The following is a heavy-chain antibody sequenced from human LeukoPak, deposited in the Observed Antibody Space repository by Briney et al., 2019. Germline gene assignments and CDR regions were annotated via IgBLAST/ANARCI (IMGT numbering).Heavy chain of an antibody. Sequence: GGSLRLSCAASGFTFSSYAMSWVRQAPGKGLEWVSAISGGGGSTYYADSVKGRFTISRDNSKNTLYLQMNSLRAEDTAVYYCTRVRIEVAGWVPFDYWGQGTLVSVSS. D-gene: IGHD6-19*01. J-gene: IGHJ4*02. CDR2: ISGGGGST. CDR1: GFTFSSYA. CDR3: TRVRIEVAGWVPFDY. V-gene: IGHV3-23*01.